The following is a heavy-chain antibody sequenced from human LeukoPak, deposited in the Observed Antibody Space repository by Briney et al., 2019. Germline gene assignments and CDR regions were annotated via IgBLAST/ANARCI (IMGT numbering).Heavy chain of an antibody. Sequence: VSLKISCKGSGFSFTSYWISWVHQKPGKGLEWMGRIDPSDSSTNYSPSLQGHVTISADKSIITASLQWSSLKASDTAMYYCARQRGVGALDMWGQGTLVTVSS. CDR1: GFSFTSYW. CDR3: ARQRGVGALDM. CDR2: IDPSDSST. J-gene: IGHJ3*02. V-gene: IGHV5-10-1*01.